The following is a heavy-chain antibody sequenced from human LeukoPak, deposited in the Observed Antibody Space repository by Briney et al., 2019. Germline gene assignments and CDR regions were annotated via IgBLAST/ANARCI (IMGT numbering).Heavy chain of an antibody. CDR3: AKQSYARSLGE. D-gene: IGHD2-8*01. Sequence: GESLRLSCTTSGFPFRDFSMTWVRQAPGQGLEWISTTDSGGTSTYYAESVKGRFTISRDNSKDALYLQMSSLRVEDTAIYYCAKQSYARSLGEGGPGTLVTVSS. CDR2: TDSGGTST. CDR1: GFPFRDFS. V-gene: IGHV3-23*01. J-gene: IGHJ4*02.